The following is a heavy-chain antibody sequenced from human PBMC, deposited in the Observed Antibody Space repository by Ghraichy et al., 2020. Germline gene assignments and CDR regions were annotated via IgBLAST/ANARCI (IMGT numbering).Heavy chain of an antibody. CDR3: ARATVTAPALAY. D-gene: IGHD4-17*01. CDR1: GFTFSSYA. Sequence: GGSLRLSCAASGFTFSSYAMHWVRQAPGKGLEWVAVISFDGSNEYYADSVKGRFTISRDNSKNTLYLQMNGLRADDTAVYYCARATVTAPALAYWGQGTLVTVSS. J-gene: IGHJ4*02. CDR2: ISFDGSNE. V-gene: IGHV3-30-3*01.